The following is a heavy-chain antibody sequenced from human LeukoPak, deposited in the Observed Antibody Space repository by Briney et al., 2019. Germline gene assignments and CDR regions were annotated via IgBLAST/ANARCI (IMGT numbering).Heavy chain of an antibody. Sequence: GGSLRLSCAASGFIFGDYAMNWVRQAPGKGLEWVAGITGAGGITYYADSVKGRFTISRQNSKNTLSLQMNSLRAEDTALYYCARRSPHYYMDVWGKGITVTVSS. V-gene: IGHV3-23*01. CDR2: ITGAGGIT. CDR3: ARRSPHYYMDV. J-gene: IGHJ6*03. D-gene: IGHD3-10*01. CDR1: GFIFGDYA.